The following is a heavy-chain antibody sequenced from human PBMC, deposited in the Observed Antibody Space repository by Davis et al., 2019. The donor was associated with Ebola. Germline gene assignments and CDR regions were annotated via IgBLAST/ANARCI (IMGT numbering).Heavy chain of an antibody. V-gene: IGHV3-48*04. CDR2: ISRSSSTI. D-gene: IGHD3-10*01. CDR3: ARDRYYTIDV. CDR1: GFTFSSYW. J-gene: IGHJ6*02. Sequence: GESLKISCAASGFTFSSYWMHWVRQAPGKGLEWVSYISRSSSTIYYAGSVKGRFTISRDNAKNTLYLQMNSLRAEDTAVYYCARDRYYTIDVWGQGTTVTVSS.